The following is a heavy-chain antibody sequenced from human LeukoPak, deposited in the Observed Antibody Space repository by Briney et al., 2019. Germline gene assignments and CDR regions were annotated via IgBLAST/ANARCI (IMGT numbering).Heavy chain of an antibody. D-gene: IGHD3-22*01. CDR2: ISYDGSNK. CDR1: GFTFSSYA. CDR3: ARGGRGSAAVVAPRSFDI. Sequence: GGSLGLSCAASGFTFSSYAMHWVRQAPGKGLEWVAVISYDGSNKYYADSVKGRFTISRDNSKNTLYLQMNSLRAEDTAVYYCARGGRGSAAVVAPRSFDIWGQGTMVTVSS. J-gene: IGHJ3*02. V-gene: IGHV3-30-3*01.